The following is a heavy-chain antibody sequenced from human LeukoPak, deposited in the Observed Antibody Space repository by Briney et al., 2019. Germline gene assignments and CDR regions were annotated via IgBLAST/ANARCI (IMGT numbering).Heavy chain of an antibody. J-gene: IGHJ4*02. D-gene: IGHD3-22*01. CDR3: AREEGTYYYDSSGHTPAAGFGVVDY. Sequence: PGGSLRLSCAASGFTFSSYWMHWVRQAPGKGLEWVAVIWYDGSNKYYADSVKGRFTISRDNSKNTLYLQMNSLRAEDTAVYYCAREEGTYYYDSSGHTPAAGFGVVDYWGQGTLVTVSS. CDR2: IWYDGSNK. CDR1: GFTFSSYW. V-gene: IGHV3-33*08.